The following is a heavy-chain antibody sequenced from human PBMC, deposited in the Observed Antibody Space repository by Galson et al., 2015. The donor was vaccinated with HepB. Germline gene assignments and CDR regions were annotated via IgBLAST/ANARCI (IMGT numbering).Heavy chain of an antibody. CDR2: ISGNGYFT. CDR1: GFTFSDYA. D-gene: IGHD3-16*01. CDR3: AKNWGTTSFYSDS. J-gene: IGHJ4*02. V-gene: IGHV3-23*01. Sequence: SLRLSCAASGFTFSDYAMSWVRRAPGKGLEWVSTISGNGYFTYYAESVKGRFSISRDNSKNTVSLRMNGLRAEDAALYYCAKNWGTTSFYSDSWGQGVLVTVSS.